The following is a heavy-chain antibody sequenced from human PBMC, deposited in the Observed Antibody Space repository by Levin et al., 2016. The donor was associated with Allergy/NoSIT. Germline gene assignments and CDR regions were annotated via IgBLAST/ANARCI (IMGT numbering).Heavy chain of an antibody. CDR3: ARWSRRHTNWFDP. Sequence: SETLSLTCTVSGGSISSGGYYWSWIRQHPGKGLEWIGYIYYSGSTYYNPSLKSRVTISVDTSKNQFSLKLSSVTAADTAVYYCARWSRRHTNWFDPWGQGTLVTVSS. V-gene: IGHV4-31*03. CDR2: IYYSGST. CDR1: GGSISSGGYY. J-gene: IGHJ5*02.